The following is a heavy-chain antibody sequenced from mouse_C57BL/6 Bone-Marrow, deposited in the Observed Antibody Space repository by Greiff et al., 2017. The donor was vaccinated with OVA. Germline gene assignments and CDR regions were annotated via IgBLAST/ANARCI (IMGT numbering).Heavy chain of an antibody. CDR1: GYTFTDYN. Sequence: VQLQQSGPELVKPGASVKIPCKASGYTFTDYNMDWVKQSHGKSLEWIGDINPNNGGTIYNQKFKGKATLTVDKSSSTAYMELRSLTSEDTAVYYCARGLYYGSSYGYFDVWGTGTTVTVSS. V-gene: IGHV1-18*01. J-gene: IGHJ1*03. CDR2: INPNNGGT. CDR3: ARGLYYGSSYGYFDV. D-gene: IGHD1-1*01.